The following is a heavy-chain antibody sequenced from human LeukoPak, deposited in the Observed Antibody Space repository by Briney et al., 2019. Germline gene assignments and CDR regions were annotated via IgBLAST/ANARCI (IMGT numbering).Heavy chain of an antibody. V-gene: IGHV3-7*01. Sequence: PGGSLRLSCAASGFIFSSYWMSWVRQAPGKGLEWVANIKKDGSEKYYVDSVKGRFTISRDNAKNSLYLQMNSLRAEDTAVYYCARDALWFREPLYAFDIWGQGTMVTVSS. CDR2: IKKDGSEK. CDR3: ARDALWFREPLYAFDI. CDR1: GFIFSSYW. J-gene: IGHJ3*02. D-gene: IGHD3-10*01.